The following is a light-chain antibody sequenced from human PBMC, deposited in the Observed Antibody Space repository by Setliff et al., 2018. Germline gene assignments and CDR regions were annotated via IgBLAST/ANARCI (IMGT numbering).Light chain of an antibody. V-gene: IGKV1-5*03. Sequence: DIQMTQSPSTLSASVGDRVTITCRASQSISSWLAWYQQKPGKAPKLLIYRASSLESGVPSRFSGSGSGTEFTLTISSLQPDDFATYYCQQSYTVGQGTKVDIK. CDR1: QSISSW. J-gene: IGKJ2*01. CDR3: QQSYT. CDR2: RAS.